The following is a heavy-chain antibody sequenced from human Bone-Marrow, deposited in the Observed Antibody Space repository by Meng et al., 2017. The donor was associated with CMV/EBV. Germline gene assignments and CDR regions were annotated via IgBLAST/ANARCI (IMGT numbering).Heavy chain of an antibody. V-gene: IGHV3-23*01. CDR3: AKGCSSTSCYRSRRNWFDP. D-gene: IGHD2-2*01. Sequence: FSSYAMSWVRQAPGKGLEWVSALSGSGGSTYYADSVKGRFTISRDNSKNTLYLQMNSLRAEDTAVYYCAKGCSSTSCYRSRRNWFDPWGQGTLVTVSS. J-gene: IGHJ5*02. CDR1: FSSYA. CDR2: LSGSGGST.